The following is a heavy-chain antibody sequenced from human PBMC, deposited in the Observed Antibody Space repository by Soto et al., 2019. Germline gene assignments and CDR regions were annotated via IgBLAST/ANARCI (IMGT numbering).Heavy chain of an antibody. V-gene: IGHV3-23*01. CDR2: ITGSGDST. J-gene: IGHJ4*02. CDR3: AKVFVFTIREGFDY. Sequence: EVQLLESGGGLVQPGGSLRLSCAASGFTFSSYAMSWVRQAPGKGLEWVSAITGSGDSTHYADSVKGRFTVSRDNSKNTLYLQMNSLRAEDTAVYYCAKVFVFTIREGFDYWGLGTLVTVSS. D-gene: IGHD3-3*01. CDR1: GFTFSSYA.